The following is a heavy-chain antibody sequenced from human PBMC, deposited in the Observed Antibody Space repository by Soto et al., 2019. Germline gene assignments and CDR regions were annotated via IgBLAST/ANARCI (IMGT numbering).Heavy chain of an antibody. D-gene: IGHD1-26*01. Sequence: SVKVSCKASGGTFSSYAISWVRQAPGQGLEWMGGIIPIFGTTKYTQKFQGRVTITADESTSTAYMELSSLRSEDTAVYYCARDPSFGYSGSYLTHPLPTPLHYWCQAILGSVSP. CDR3: ARDPSFGYSGSYLTHPLPTPLHY. CDR1: GGTFSSYA. V-gene: IGHV1-69*13. J-gene: IGHJ4*02. CDR2: IIPIFGTT.